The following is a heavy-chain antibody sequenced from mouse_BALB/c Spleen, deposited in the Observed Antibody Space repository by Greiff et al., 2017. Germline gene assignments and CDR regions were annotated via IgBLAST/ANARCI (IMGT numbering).Heavy chain of an antibody. D-gene: IGHD1-1*01. CDR3: ARDFIYYYGSSSYYYAMDY. Sequence: VQLQQSGPELVKPGASMKISCKASGYSFTGYTMNWVKQSHGKNLEWIGLINPYNGGTSYNQKFKGKATLTVDKSSSTAYMELLSLTSEDSAVYYCARDFIYYYGSSSYYYAMDYWGQGTSVTVSS. CDR2: INPYNGGT. CDR1: GYSFTGYT. J-gene: IGHJ4*01. V-gene: IGHV1-18*01.